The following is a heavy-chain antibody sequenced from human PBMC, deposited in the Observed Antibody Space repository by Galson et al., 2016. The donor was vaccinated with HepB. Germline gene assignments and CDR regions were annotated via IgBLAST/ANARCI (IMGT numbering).Heavy chain of an antibody. CDR3: ARDLSTGGVIIPYSYSYYGVDV. CDR2: ISVSGTYT. CDR1: GFTFSDYY. Sequence: SLRLSCAASGFTFSDYYMSWICQAPGEGLEWVSYISVSGTYTNYADSVKGRFTISRDNAKNSLYLQMNSLRAEDTAIYYCARDLSTGGVIIPYSYSYYGVDVWGQGTTVTVSS. J-gene: IGHJ6*02. V-gene: IGHV3-11*05. D-gene: IGHD3-10*01.